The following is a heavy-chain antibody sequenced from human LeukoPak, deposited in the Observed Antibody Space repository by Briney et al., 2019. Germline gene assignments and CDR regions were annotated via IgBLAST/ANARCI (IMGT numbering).Heavy chain of an antibody. V-gene: IGHV3-9*03. CDR3: AKGPYSSGWNWFDP. Sequence: GGSLRLSCAASGFTFDDYAMHWVRQAPGKGLEWVSGISWNSGSIGYADSVKGRFTFSRDNAKNSLYLQMNSLRAEDMALYYCAKGPYSSGWNWFDPWGQGTLVTVSS. J-gene: IGHJ5*02. D-gene: IGHD6-19*01. CDR2: ISWNSGSI. CDR1: GFTFDDYA.